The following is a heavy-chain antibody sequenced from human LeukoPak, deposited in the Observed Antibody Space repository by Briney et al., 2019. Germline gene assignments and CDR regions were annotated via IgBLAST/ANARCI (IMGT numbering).Heavy chain of an antibody. D-gene: IGHD2/OR15-2a*01. V-gene: IGHV4-39*01. Sequence: SQTLSLTCTVSGGSLSSHNYYWAWVPQPPGNGLEWIANIYYTRSTYYNPSLKNRVTISVDTSKNQFSLKVMSLTAADPAVYYCASLKVPGHFDYWGQGTLVTLSS. CDR1: GGSLSSHNYY. J-gene: IGHJ4*02. CDR3: ASLKVPGHFDY. CDR2: IYYTRST.